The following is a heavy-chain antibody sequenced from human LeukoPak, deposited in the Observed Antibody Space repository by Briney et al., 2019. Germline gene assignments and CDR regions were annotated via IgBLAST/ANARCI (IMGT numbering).Heavy chain of an antibody. D-gene: IGHD3-22*01. Sequence: GGSLRLSCAASGFTFSCYAMSWVRQAPGKGLEWVSAISGSGGSTYYADSVKGRFTISRDNSKNTLYLQMNSLRAEDTAVYYCAKVSGGGKLIVVVITLFDYWGQGTLVTVSS. CDR3: AKVSGGGKLIVVVITLFDY. V-gene: IGHV3-23*01. CDR2: ISGSGGST. J-gene: IGHJ4*02. CDR1: GFTFSCYA.